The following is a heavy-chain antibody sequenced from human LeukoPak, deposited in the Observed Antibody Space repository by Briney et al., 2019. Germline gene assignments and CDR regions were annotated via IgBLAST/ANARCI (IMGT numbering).Heavy chain of an antibody. CDR3: AREALGGGGY. CDR2: IYSSGST. CDR1: GFTVSSNY. J-gene: IGHJ4*02. V-gene: IGHV3-66*01. Sequence: GGSLRLSCAASGFTVSSNYMSWVRQAPGKGLEWVSIIYSSGSTDYADYVKGRFTITRDNSKNTLYPQMNSLRAEDTAVYYCAREALGGGGYGGQGTLVTVSS. D-gene: IGHD3-10*01.